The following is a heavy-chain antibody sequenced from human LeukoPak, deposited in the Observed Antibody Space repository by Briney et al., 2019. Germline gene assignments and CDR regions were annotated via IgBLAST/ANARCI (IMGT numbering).Heavy chain of an antibody. CDR1: GGTFSSYA. CDR3: ASNSRYCSSTSCYSGDYYYYYGMDV. Sequence: ASVKVSFKASGGTFSSYAISWVRQAPGQGLEWMGRIIPILGIANYAQKFQGRVTITADKSTSTAYMELSSLRSEDTAVYYCASNSRYCSSTSCYSGDYYYYYGMDVWGQGTTVTVSS. D-gene: IGHD2-2*01. J-gene: IGHJ6*02. V-gene: IGHV1-69*04. CDR2: IIPILGIA.